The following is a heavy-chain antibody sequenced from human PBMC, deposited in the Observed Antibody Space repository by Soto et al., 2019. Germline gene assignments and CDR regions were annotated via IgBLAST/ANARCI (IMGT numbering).Heavy chain of an antibody. J-gene: IGHJ5*02. Sequence: QVQLVQSGAKVAKPGASVTVSCKASGYTFTSYDINWLRQATGQGPEWMGWMDPNSGNTVSAPEFQGRISLTWNTSISTAYMELNSLRSEDTAMYYCARLDTLLGSTAEHDGGFDPWGQGTLVIVSS. CDR1: GYTFTSYD. V-gene: IGHV1-8*01. CDR2: MDPNSGNT. CDR3: ARLDTLLGSTAEHDGGFDP. D-gene: IGHD3-10*02.